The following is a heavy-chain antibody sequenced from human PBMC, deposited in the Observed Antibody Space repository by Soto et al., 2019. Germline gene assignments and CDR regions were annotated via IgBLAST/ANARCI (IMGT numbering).Heavy chain of an antibody. Sequence: QVQLQESGPGLVKPSGTLSLTCAVSGGYISSSNWWRWVRQPPVKGLEWIGESYHSGSTNYNPSLKSRVTTSLDKSKTQFSLKRSSVTAADTAVDCGARVRISVPYGMAASGQGTTVTVSS. CDR3: ARVRISVPYGMAA. D-gene: IGHD2-2*01. CDR2: SYHSGST. V-gene: IGHV4-4*01. CDR1: GGYISSSNW. J-gene: IGHJ6*02.